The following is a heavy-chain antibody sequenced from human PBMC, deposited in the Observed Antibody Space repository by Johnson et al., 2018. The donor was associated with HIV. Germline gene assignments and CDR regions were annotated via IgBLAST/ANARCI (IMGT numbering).Heavy chain of an antibody. CDR3: ARMTTTVSHHDAFDI. J-gene: IGHJ3*02. CDR2: INSDGSST. CDR1: GFTFSSYW. Sequence: VQLVESGGGVVQPGGSLRLSCAASGFTFSSYWMHWVRQAPGTGLVWVSRINSDGSSTSYADSVKGRFTISRDKAKNTLYLQMNSLRAEDTAVYYCARMTTTVSHHDAFDIWGQGTMVTVSS. V-gene: IGHV3-74*02. D-gene: IGHD4-17*01.